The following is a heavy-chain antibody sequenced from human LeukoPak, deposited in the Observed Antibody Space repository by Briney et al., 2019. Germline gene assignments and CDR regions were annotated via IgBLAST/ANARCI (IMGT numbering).Heavy chain of an antibody. CDR3: AKQPYNYYYLDV. D-gene: IGHD2-2*02. V-gene: IGHV4-31*03. CDR2: IYYSGST. J-gene: IGHJ6*03. CDR1: GGSISSGGYY. Sequence: PSETLSLTCTVSGGSISSGGYYWSWIRQHPGKGLEWIGYIYYSGSTYYNPSLKSRVTISVDTSKNQFSLKLSSVTAEDTAIYYCAKQPYNYYYLDVWGKGTTVTVSS.